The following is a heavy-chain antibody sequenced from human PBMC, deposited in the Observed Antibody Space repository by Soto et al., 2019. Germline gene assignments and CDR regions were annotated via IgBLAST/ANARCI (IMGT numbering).Heavy chain of an antibody. CDR2: IWYDGSNK. J-gene: IGHJ4*02. D-gene: IGHD6-6*01. CDR1: GFTFSSYG. V-gene: IGHV3-33*01. Sequence: GGSLRLSCAASGFTFSSYGMHWVRQAPGKGLEWVAVIWYDGSNKYYADSVKGRFTISRDNSKNTLYLQMNSLGAEDTAVYYCARDSSKYGSSSSVIGWGQGTLVTVSS. CDR3: ARDSSKYGSSSSVIG.